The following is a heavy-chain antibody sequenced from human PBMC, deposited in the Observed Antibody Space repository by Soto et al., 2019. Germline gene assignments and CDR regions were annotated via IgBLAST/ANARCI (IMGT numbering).Heavy chain of an antibody. Sequence: VQLLESGGGLVQPGGSLRLSCAASGFTFSNYAMSWVRQAPGKGLEWVSAVSGSGGNTYYADSVQGRFTISRDNSKNMLNLQMNSLRAEVTAVYYCAKLNLFVSAAAGRGPFDYWGQGTLVTVSS. CDR1: GFTFSNYA. D-gene: IGHD6-13*01. CDR2: VSGSGGNT. V-gene: IGHV3-23*01. CDR3: AKLNLFVSAAAGRGPFDY. J-gene: IGHJ4*02.